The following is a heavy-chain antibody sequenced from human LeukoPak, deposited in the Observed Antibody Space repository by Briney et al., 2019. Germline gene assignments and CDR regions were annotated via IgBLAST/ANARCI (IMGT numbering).Heavy chain of an antibody. CDR1: GGSFSGYY. CDR3: ARGGYSSSGVPIDY. Sequence: KPSETLSLTCAVYGGSFSGYYWSWIRQPPGKGLEWIGEINHSGSTNYNPSLKSRVTISVDTSKNQFSLKLSSVTAADTAVCYCARGGYSSSGVPIDYWGQGTLVTVSS. J-gene: IGHJ4*02. V-gene: IGHV4-34*01. CDR2: INHSGST. D-gene: IGHD6-13*01.